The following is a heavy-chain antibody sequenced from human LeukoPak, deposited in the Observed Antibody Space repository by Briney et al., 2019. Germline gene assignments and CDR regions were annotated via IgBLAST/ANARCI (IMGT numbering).Heavy chain of an antibody. CDR1: GFTFSSYS. D-gene: IGHD6-19*01. V-gene: IGHV3-21*01. Sequence: GGSLRLSYAASGFTFSSYSMNWVRQAPGKGLEWVSSISSSSSYIYYADSVKGRFTISRDNAKNSLYLQMNSLRAEDTAVYYCARPRKYSSGSDYWGQGTLVTVSS. CDR2: ISSSSSYI. CDR3: ARPRKYSSGSDY. J-gene: IGHJ4*02.